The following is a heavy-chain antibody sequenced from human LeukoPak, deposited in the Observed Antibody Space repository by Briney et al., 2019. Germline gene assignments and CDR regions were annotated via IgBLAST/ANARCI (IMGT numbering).Heavy chain of an antibody. CDR2: IYYSGST. V-gene: IGHV4-59*08. J-gene: IGHJ6*02. Sequence: SETPSLTCTVSGDSISSYYWSWIRQPPGKGLEWIGYIYYSGSTNYNPSLKSRVTISVDTSKNQFSLKRSSVTAADTAVYYCARRGSYDFGLDYGMDVWGQGTTVTVSS. D-gene: IGHD3-3*01. CDR3: ARRGSYDFGLDYGMDV. CDR1: GDSISSYY.